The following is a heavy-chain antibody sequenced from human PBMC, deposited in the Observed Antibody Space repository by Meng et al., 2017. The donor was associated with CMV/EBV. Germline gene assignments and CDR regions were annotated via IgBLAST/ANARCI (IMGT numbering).Heavy chain of an antibody. Sequence: SVQVSCKASGGTFSSYTISWVRQAPGQGVEGMGRNIPILGIANYAQKFQGRVTMTADKSTSTAYMGLSSLRSEDTAVYYCARMGGIDYWGQGTLVTVSS. D-gene: IGHD1-26*01. J-gene: IGHJ4*02. V-gene: IGHV1-69*02. CDR1: GGTFSSYT. CDR2: NIPILGIA. CDR3: ARMGGIDY.